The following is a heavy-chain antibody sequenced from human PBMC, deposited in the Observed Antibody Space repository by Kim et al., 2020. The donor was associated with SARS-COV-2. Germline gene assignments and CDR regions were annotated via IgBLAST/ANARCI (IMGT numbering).Heavy chain of an antibody. CDR2: IYYSGST. CDR1: GGSISSGGYY. J-gene: IGHJ4*02. Sequence: SETLSLTCTVSGGSISSGGYYWSWILQHPGKGLEWIGYIYYSGSTYYNPSLKSRVTISVDTSKNQFSLKLSSVTAADTAVYYCARAGPSGLFDYWGQGTLVTVSS. CDR3: ARAGPSGLFDY. V-gene: IGHV4-31*03.